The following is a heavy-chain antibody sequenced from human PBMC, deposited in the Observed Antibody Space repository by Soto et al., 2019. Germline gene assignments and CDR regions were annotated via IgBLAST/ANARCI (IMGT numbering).Heavy chain of an antibody. CDR1: GYTFTSYG. V-gene: IGHV1-18*01. J-gene: IGHJ4*02. Sequence: GASVKVSCKASGYTFTSYGISWVRQAPGQGLEWMGWISAYNGNTNYAQKLQGRVTMTTDTSTSTAYMELRSLRSDDTAVYYCARDWPTAVAGTKAFDYWGQGTLVTVSS. CDR3: ARDWPTAVAGTKAFDY. CDR2: ISAYNGNT. D-gene: IGHD6-19*01.